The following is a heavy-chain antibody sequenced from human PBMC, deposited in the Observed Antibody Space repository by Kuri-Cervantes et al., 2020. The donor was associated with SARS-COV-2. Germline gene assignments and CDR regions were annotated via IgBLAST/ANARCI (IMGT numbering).Heavy chain of an antibody. CDR2: IYPGDSDT. V-gene: IGHV5-51*01. Sequence: KVSCKGSGYSFTSYWIGWVRHMPGKGLEWMGIIYPGDSDTRYSPSFQGQVIISADKSINTAFLQWSSLKASDTAMYYCARRAYGEQVDYYYMDVWGKGTTVTVSS. CDR1: GYSFTSYW. D-gene: IGHD4-17*01. CDR3: ARRAYGEQVDYYYMDV. J-gene: IGHJ6*03.